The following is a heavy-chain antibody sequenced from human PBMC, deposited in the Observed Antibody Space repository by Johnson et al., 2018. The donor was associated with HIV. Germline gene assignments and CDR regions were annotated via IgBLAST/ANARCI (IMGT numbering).Heavy chain of an antibody. Sequence: QVQLVESGGGVVQPGRSLRLSCAASGFTFSSYGMQWVRQAPGKGLEWMAIISYDGSNKNYADSVKGRFTISRDNSKNTLYLQMNSLRAEDTAVYYCARAPRPDAFDIWGQGTMVTVSS. CDR1: GFTFSSYG. V-gene: IGHV3-30*03. J-gene: IGHJ3*02. CDR2: ISYDGSNK. CDR3: ARAPRPDAFDI.